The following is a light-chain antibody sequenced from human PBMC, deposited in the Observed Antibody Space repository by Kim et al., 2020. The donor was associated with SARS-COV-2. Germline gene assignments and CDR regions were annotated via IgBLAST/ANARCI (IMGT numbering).Light chain of an antibody. V-gene: IGLV2-11*01. Sequence: GQSVTSSCTGTNSDVGGYQFVSWFQQHPGKVPKLIISDVTERPSGVPDRFSGSKSGNTASLTISGLQAEDEADYYCCSYAGSSSYVFGTGTKVTVL. CDR2: DVT. J-gene: IGLJ1*01. CDR1: NSDVGGYQF. CDR3: CSYAGSSSYV.